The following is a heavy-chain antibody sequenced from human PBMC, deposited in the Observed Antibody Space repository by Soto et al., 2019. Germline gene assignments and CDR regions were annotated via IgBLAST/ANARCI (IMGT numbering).Heavy chain of an antibody. J-gene: IGHJ5*02. CDR2: IRSKANNYAT. CDR3: TGIAAS. D-gene: IGHD6-13*01. Sequence: EVQLVESGGGLVQPGGSLKLSCAASGFSFSGSAMHWVRQASGKGLEWVGRIRSKANNYATAYAASVNGRFTISRDDSKNTAYLQMNKLKTEDTAVYFCTGIAASWGQGTLVPVSS. CDR1: GFSFSGSA. V-gene: IGHV3-73*02.